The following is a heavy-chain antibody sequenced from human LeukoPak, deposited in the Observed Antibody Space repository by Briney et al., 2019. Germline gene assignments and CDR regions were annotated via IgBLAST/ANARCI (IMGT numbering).Heavy chain of an antibody. J-gene: IGHJ4*02. D-gene: IGHD2-2*01. CDR3: AKVGPLKGYYSSSSCSYSDY. Sequence: PGGSLRLSCAASGFTFNNYAMNWVRQAPGKGLEWVSGTSGSGGSTYYADSVKGRFTISRDNSKNTLYLQMNSLRAEDTAVYYCAKVGPLKGYYSSSSCSYSDYWGQGTLVTVSS. CDR1: GFTFNNYA. V-gene: IGHV3-23*01. CDR2: TSGSGGST.